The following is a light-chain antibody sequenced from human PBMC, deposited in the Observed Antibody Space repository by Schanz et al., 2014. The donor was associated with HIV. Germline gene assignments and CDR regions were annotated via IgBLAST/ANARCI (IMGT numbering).Light chain of an antibody. V-gene: IGLV1-44*01. J-gene: IGLJ3*02. CDR1: TSNIGSNT. CDR3: GSYTSSNPPWM. Sequence: QSVLTQPPSASGTPGQSVTVSCSGSTSNIGSNTVDWFQQLPGTAPKLLIYNTNVRPSGVPDRFSGSKSGTSASLAISGLQSEDEADYYCGSYTSSNPPWMFGGGTKLTVL. CDR2: NTN.